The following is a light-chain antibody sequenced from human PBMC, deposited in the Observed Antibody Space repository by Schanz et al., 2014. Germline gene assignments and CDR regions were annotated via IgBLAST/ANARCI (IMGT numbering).Light chain of an antibody. J-gene: IGLJ3*02. V-gene: IGLV2-14*01. CDR2: DVS. Sequence: QSALTQPASVSGSPGQSITFSCTGTSSDLGGYNYVSWYQQHPGKVPKLMIYDVSNRPSGVSNRFSGSKSGNTASLTISGLQAEDEADYYCSSYTTNNTRVFGGGTKLTVL. CDR1: SSDLGGYNY. CDR3: SSYTTNNTRV.